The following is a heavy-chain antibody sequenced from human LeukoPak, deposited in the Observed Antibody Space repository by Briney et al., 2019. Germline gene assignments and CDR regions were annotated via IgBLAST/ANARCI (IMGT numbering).Heavy chain of an antibody. D-gene: IGHD3-3*01. CDR2: IIPIFGTA. V-gene: IGHV1-69*13. CDR1: GGTFISYA. J-gene: IGHJ4*02. Sequence: SVKVSCKASGGTFISYAISWVRQAPGQGLEWMGGIIPIFGTANYAQKFQGRVTITADESTSTAYMELSSLRSEDTAVYYCARDRLVKNYDFWSGQWNWGQGTLVTVSS. CDR3: ARDRLVKNYDFWSGQWN.